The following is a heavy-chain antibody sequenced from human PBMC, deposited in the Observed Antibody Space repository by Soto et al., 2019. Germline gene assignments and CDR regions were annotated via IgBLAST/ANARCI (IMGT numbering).Heavy chain of an antibody. CDR2: IYYSGST. D-gene: IGHD3-3*01. V-gene: IGHV4-31*03. CDR1: GGSISSGGYY. CDR3: ACSRYDFWTGSWFDP. Sequence: SETLSLTCTVSGGSISSGGYYWSWIRQHPGKGLERIGYIYYSGSTYYNPSLKSRATISVDTPKNQFSLKLSSVTAADTAASYCACSRYDFWTGSWFDPWGQGTLVTVSS. J-gene: IGHJ5*02.